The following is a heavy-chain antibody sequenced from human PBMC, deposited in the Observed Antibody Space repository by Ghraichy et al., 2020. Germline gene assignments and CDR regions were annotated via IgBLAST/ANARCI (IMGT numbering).Heavy chain of an antibody. CDR3: ARDAMFMLDA. J-gene: IGHJ5*02. CDR2: IKQDGSQR. Sequence: LSLTCAASGFTFSSHWMTWVRQAPGKGLEWVANIKQDGSQRLYVDSVKGRFTVSRDNARNSLFLQMDSLRVEDTAIYYCARDAMFMLDAWGQGSLVTVSS. D-gene: IGHD3-16*01. V-gene: IGHV3-7*01. CDR1: GFTFSSHW.